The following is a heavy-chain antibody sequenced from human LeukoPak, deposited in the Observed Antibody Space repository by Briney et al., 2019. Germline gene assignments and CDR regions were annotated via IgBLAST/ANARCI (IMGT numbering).Heavy chain of an antibody. CDR3: AREGGIPIYYDYVWGSSRAFDI. CDR2: INHSGST. CDR1: GGSFSGYY. V-gene: IGHV4-34*01. Sequence: SETLSLTCAVYGGSFSGYYWSWIRQPPGKGLEWIGEINHSGSTNYNPSLKSRVTMSVDTSKNQFSLKLSSVTAADTAVYYCAREGGIPIYYDYVWGSSRAFDIWGQGTMVTVSS. D-gene: IGHD3-16*01. J-gene: IGHJ3*02.